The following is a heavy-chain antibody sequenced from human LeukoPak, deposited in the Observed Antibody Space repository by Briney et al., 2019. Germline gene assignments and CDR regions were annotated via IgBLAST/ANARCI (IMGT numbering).Heavy chain of an antibody. CDR2: ISGSGGST. V-gene: IGHV3-23*01. Sequence: PGGSLRLSCAASGFTFSSYAMSWVRQAPGKGLEWVSAISGSGGSTYYADSVKGRFTISRDNSKNTLYLQMNSLRAEDTAVYYCAKDRPRYYYDSSGYPPDYWGQGTLVTVSS. CDR3: AKDRPRYYYDSSGYPPDY. J-gene: IGHJ4*02. D-gene: IGHD3-22*01. CDR1: GFTFSSYA.